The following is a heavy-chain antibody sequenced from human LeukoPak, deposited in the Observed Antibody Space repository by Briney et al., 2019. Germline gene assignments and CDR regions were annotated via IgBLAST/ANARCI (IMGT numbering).Heavy chain of an antibody. V-gene: IGHV1-2*02. CDR2: ISPNSGGT. Sequence: ASVKVSCKASGYIFTAYYVHWVRQAPGQGLEWMGWISPNSGGTNYAQKFQGRVTMTRDMSTSTVYMELSSLRSEDTAVYYCARDQGGYSYGNYYYYYYMDVWGKGTTVTVSS. CDR1: GYIFTAYY. CDR3: ARDQGGYSYGNYYYYYYMDV. D-gene: IGHD5-18*01. J-gene: IGHJ6*03.